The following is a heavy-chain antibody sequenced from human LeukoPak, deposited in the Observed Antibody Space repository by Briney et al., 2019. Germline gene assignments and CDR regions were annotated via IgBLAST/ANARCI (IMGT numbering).Heavy chain of an antibody. CDR1: GFTFSSNP. CDR3: AKDVFGGIDY. V-gene: IGHV3-30-3*01. D-gene: IGHD3-10*01. J-gene: IGHJ4*02. Sequence: PGGSLRLSCAASGFTFSSNPMHWVRQAPGKGLEWVAVTSHDENNKYYADSVKGRFTISRGNSKNTLYLQMNSLRIEDTAVYYCAKDVFGGIDYWGEGTLVTVSS. CDR2: TSHDENNK.